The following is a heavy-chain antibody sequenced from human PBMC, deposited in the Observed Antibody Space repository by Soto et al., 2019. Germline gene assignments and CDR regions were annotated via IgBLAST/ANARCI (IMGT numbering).Heavy chain of an antibody. CDR1: GGSVTSDEDY. Sequence: PSETLSLTCTVSGGSVTSDEDYWTWIRQSPGKGLEWIGYISNSGSTGYNPSLKTRLSMSVDRSKNQFTLRLTSVTAADTAVYFCATESGSTYGYFAHWGQGTKVTVSS. CDR3: ATESGSTYGYFAH. J-gene: IGHJ4*02. V-gene: IGHV4-30-4*01. CDR2: ISNSGST. D-gene: IGHD5-18*01.